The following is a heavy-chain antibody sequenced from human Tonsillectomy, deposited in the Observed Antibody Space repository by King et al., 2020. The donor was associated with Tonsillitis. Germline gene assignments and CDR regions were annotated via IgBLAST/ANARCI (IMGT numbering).Heavy chain of an antibody. J-gene: IGHJ4*02. CDR1: GFTVSSNY. Sequence: VQLVESGGGLIQPGGSLRLSCAASGFTVSSNYMSWVRQAPGKGLEWVSIIYSDGTIHYADSVRGRFTISRDTSKHTVYLQLNSLTVEDTAMYYCARAPTRTTIFDIWGQGTLVTVSS. V-gene: IGHV3-53*01. CDR2: IYSDGTI. D-gene: IGHD1-7*01. CDR3: ARAPTRTTIFDI.